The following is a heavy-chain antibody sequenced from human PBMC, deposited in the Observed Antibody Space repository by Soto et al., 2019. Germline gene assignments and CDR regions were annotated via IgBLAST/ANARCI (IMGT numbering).Heavy chain of an antibody. J-gene: IGHJ5*02. V-gene: IGHV3-23*01. D-gene: IGHD3-9*01. CDR3: AKDRPYYDILTVGWFDP. Sequence: EVPLLESGGGLVQPGGSLRLSCAASGFTFSSYAMSWVRQAPGKGLEWVSAISGSGGSTYYADSVKGRFTISRDNSKNKLYLPMNSLRAEDTAVYYCAKDRPYYDILTVGWFDPWGQGTLVTVSS. CDR1: GFTFSSYA. CDR2: ISGSGGST.